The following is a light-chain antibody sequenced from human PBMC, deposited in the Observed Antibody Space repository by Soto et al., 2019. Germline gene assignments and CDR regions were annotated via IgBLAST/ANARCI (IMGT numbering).Light chain of an antibody. CDR3: QQYGSSPPWT. J-gene: IGKJ1*01. V-gene: IGKV3-20*01. CDR2: GAS. Sequence: EIVLTQSPGTLSLSPGERATLSCRASQSVSSTYLAWYQQKPGQAPRLLIYGASSRATGIPDRFSGSGSGTDFTPNISRLEPEDFAVYDCQQYGSSPPWTFGQGTKVEIK. CDR1: QSVSSTY.